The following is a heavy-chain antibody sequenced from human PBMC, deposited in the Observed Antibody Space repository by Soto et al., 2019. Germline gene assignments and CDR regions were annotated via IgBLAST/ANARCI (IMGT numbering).Heavy chain of an antibody. CDR2: IYPGDSDT. J-gene: IGHJ5*02. D-gene: IGHD2-8*02. CDR1: GYNFITNW. CDR3: ARGYCTATICDPWFDP. V-gene: IGHV5-51*01. Sequence: PGESLKISCKGSGYNFITNWIGWVRQMPGKGLEWMGVIYPGDSDTRYSPSFQGQVAISADKSVNTAYPQWSSLKASDTAMYYCARGYCTATICDPWFDPWGQGTLVTVSS.